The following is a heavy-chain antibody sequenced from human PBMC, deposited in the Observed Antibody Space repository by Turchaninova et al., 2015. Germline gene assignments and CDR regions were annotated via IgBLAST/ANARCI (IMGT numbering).Heavy chain of an antibody. J-gene: IGHJ4*02. CDR1: GYSFTNSW. Sequence: EVQLVQSGAEVKKPGESLRLSCKASGYSFTNSWIAGVRQMPGKGLEGMGAISPGDSDTRYTPSFQGHVTISADKSITTAYVQWSSLKVSDTAMYYCAREGLGSKMDYWGQGTLVTVSS. D-gene: IGHD3-10*01. CDR2: ISPGDSDT. CDR3: AREGLGSKMDY. V-gene: IGHV5-51*01.